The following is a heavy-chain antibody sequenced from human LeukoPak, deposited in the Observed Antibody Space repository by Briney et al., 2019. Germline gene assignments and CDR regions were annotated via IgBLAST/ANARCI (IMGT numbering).Heavy chain of an antibody. D-gene: IGHD3-3*01. CDR1: GFTFSSYA. V-gene: IGHV3-23*01. CDR3: ASYYDFWSGYSA. CDR2: ISGSGGST. Sequence: HPGGSLRLSCAASGFTFSSYAMSWVRQAPGKGLEWVSAISGSGGSTYYADSVKGRFTISRDNSKNTLYLQMNSLRAEDTAVYYCASYYDFWSGYSAWGQGTLVTVSS. J-gene: IGHJ5*02.